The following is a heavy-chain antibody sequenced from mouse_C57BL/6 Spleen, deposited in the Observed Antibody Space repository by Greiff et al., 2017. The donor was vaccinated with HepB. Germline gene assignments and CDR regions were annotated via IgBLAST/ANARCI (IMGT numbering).Heavy chain of an antibody. CDR2: INYDGSST. Sequence: VESEGGLVQPGSSMKLSCTASGFTFSDYYLAWVRQVPEKGREWVANINYDGSSTYYLDSLKSRFIISRDNAKNILYLQMSSLKSEDTATYYCARVLTGLDYWGQGTTLTVSS. CDR3: ARVLTGLDY. CDR1: GFTFSDYY. J-gene: IGHJ2*01. D-gene: IGHD4-1*01. V-gene: IGHV5-16*01.